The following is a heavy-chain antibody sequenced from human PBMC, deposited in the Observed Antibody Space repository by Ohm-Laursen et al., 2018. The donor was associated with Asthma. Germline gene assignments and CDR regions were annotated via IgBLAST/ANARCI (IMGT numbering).Heavy chain of an antibody. CDR3: AREGFSSLGHHYFGSGSMWWFDP. CDR1: GYTFTGYY. Sequence: GSSVKVSCKASGYTFTGYYMHWVRQAPGQGLEWMGRINPNNGGTNYAQKLQGRVTMTRDTSISTAYMELSRLRSDDTAVYYCAREGFSSLGHHYFGSGSMWWFDPWGQGTLVTVSS. D-gene: IGHD3-10*01. V-gene: IGHV1-2*06. J-gene: IGHJ5*02. CDR2: INPNNGGT.